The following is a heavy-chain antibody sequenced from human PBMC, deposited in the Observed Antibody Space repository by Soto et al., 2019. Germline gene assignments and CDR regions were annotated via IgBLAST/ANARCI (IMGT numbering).Heavy chain of an antibody. J-gene: IGHJ6*02. CDR2: ISGSGGST. Sequence: EVQLLESGGGLVQPGGSLRLSCAASGFTFSSYAMSWVRQAPGKGLEWVSAISGSGGSTYYADSVKGRFTISRDNSKNTLYLQMNSLRAEDTAVYYCAREGRGWSGYYIGHYYGMDVWGQGTTVTVSS. D-gene: IGHD3-3*01. CDR1: GFTFSSYA. CDR3: AREGRGWSGYYIGHYYGMDV. V-gene: IGHV3-23*01.